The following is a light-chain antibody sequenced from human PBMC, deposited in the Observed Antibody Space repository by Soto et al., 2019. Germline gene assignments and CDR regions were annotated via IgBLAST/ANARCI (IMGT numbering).Light chain of an antibody. V-gene: IGKV1D-12*01. J-gene: IGKJ1*01. Sequence: DIQMTQSPSSVSASVGDIVTITCRASQAISTWLAGYQQKPGKGPKLLIYAASNLQTAVPSQFSRSGSGTDCAHTISSLQTEDFATYYWQQAKSFPRTLGQGTKVEIK. CDR3: QQAKSFPRT. CDR2: AAS. CDR1: QAISTW.